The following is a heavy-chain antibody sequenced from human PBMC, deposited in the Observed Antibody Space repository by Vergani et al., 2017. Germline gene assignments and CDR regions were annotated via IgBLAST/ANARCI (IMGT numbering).Heavy chain of an antibody. CDR2: ISARYPST. J-gene: IGHJ6*02. CDR1: GFTFSACP. V-gene: IGHV3-23*01. D-gene: IGHD3-10*01. Sequence: EVQLLQSGGGVIQPGGSVRLSCAASGFTFSACPMTWVRQAPGKGLEWVSAISARYPSTYYADSVKGRFTISRDNSKNTLYLQLNSLRAEDTAVYYCAKVHLSGTLFSYYGMDVWGHGTTVTVSS. CDR3: AKVHLSGTLFSYYGMDV.